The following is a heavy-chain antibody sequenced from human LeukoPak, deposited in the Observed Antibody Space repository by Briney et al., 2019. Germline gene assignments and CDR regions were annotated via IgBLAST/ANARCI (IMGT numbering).Heavy chain of an antibody. CDR2: IYSGGNT. CDR3: ARAHDRGYYYGFDY. J-gene: IGHJ4*02. CDR1: GFTVSSNY. D-gene: IGHD3-22*01. V-gene: IGHV3-66*01. Sequence: GGSLRLSCAASGFTVSSNYMSWVRQAPGKGLEWVSVIYSGGNTYYADSVQGRFTMSRENPENTLYLQMNSLRAADTAVYYCARAHDRGYYYGFDYWGQGTLVTVSS.